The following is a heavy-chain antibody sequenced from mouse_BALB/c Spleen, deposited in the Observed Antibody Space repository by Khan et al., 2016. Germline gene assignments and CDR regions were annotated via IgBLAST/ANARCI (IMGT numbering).Heavy chain of an antibody. CDR1: GFAFSSYD. Sequence: EVELVESGGGLVKPGGSLKLSCAASGFAFSSYDMSWVRQTPEKRLEWVAYISSGGGSTYYPDTVKGRFTISRDNAKNTLYLQMSSLKPEDTAMYYCARLQLGRYYFDYWGQGTTLTVSS. D-gene: IGHD4-1*02. CDR3: ARLQLGRYYFDY. V-gene: IGHV5-12-1*01. J-gene: IGHJ2*01. CDR2: ISSGGGST.